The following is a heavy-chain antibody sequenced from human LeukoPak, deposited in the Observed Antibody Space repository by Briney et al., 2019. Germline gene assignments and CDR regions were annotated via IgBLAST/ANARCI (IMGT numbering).Heavy chain of an antibody. D-gene: IGHD6-13*01. CDR2: IYTSGST. CDR3: AAGYSRSVYYYYMDV. Sequence: SETLSLTCTVSGGSISSGSYYWSWIRQPAGKGLEWIGRIYTSGSTNYNPSPKSRVTISVDTSKNQFSLKLSSVTAADTAVYYCAAGYSRSVYYYYMDVWGKGTTVTVSS. J-gene: IGHJ6*03. V-gene: IGHV4-61*02. CDR1: GGSISSGSYY.